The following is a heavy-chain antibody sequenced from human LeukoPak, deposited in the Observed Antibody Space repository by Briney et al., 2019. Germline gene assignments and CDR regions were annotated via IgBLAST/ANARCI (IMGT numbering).Heavy chain of an antibody. Sequence: ASVKVSCKASGYTFTSYGISWGRQAPGQGLEWVGWISAYNGNTNYAQKLQGRVTMTTDTSTSTAYMELRSLRSDDTGVYYCARQGPSSGWYGDYFDYWGQGTLVTVSS. V-gene: IGHV1-18*01. CDR2: ISAYNGNT. D-gene: IGHD6-19*01. CDR1: GYTFTSYG. CDR3: ARQGPSSGWYGDYFDY. J-gene: IGHJ4*02.